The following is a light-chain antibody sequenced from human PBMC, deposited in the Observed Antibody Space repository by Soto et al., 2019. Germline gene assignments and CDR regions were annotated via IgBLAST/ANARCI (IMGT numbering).Light chain of an antibody. V-gene: IGKV1-39*01. Sequence: DLQMTQSPSSLSASVGDRVTITCRASQSISSYLNWYQQKPGKAPKLLIYAASSLQSGVPSRFSGIRSGTDFAITISSLQPEYVAAYYFKQSYSTRWTFGQSTNFELK. CDR2: AAS. CDR3: KQSYSTRWT. CDR1: QSISSY. J-gene: IGKJ1*01.